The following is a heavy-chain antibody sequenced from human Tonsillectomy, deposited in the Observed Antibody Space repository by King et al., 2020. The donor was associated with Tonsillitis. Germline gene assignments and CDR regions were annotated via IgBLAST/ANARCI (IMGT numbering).Heavy chain of an antibody. CDR2: ISYDGSNK. CDR3: ARGDFYDKDAFDI. V-gene: IGHV3-30-3*01. Sequence: VQLVESGGGVVQPGRSLRLSCAASGFTFSSYAMHWVRQAPGKGLEWVAVISYDGSNKYYADSVKGRFTISRDNSKNTLYLQMNSLRAEDTAVYYCARGDFYDKDAFDIWGQGTMVTVSS. D-gene: IGHD2-21*02. CDR1: GFTFSSYA. J-gene: IGHJ3*02.